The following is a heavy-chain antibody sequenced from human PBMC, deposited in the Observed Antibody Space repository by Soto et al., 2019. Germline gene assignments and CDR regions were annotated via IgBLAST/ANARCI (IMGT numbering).Heavy chain of an antibody. Sequence: SVKVSCKASGGTFSSYAISWVRQAPGQGLEWMGGIIPIFGTANYAQKFQGRVTITADESTSTAYMDLRSLTSDDTAVYYCARDRVAGIWGDAFDIWGQGTMVTVSS. CDR1: GGTFSSYA. V-gene: IGHV1-69*13. D-gene: IGHD3-16*01. CDR3: ARDRVAGIWGDAFDI. J-gene: IGHJ3*02. CDR2: IIPIFGTA.